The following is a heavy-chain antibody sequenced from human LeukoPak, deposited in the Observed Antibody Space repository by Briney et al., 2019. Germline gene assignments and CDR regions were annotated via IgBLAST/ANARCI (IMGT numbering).Heavy chain of an antibody. V-gene: IGHV4-38-2*02. J-gene: IGHJ5*02. CDR1: AYSISDGFV. CDR2: IYHSGTS. Sequence: SGTLSLTCTVSAYSISDGFVWGWIRQAPGKGLEWIGSIYHSGTSYYNPSLKSRISMSVDMSKNQFSLNLSSVTAADTAVYYCTRLSHVAGAPKVSWFDPWGQGTLVTVSS. CDR3: TRLSHVAGAPKVSWFDP. D-gene: IGHD1-26*01.